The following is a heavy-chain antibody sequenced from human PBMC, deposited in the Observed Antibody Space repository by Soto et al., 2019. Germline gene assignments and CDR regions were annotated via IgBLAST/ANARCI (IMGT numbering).Heavy chain of an antibody. Sequence: EVQLLESGGGLVQPGGSLRLSCAASGFTFSSYAMSWVRQAPGKGLEWVSAISGSGDTTNYADSVKGRFAISRDNSKNTLYLQMNSLRAEDTAVYYCAKDTYLDYSDSSGYYPWYYYGLDVWGQGTTVTVSS. CDR3: AKDTYLDYSDSSGYYPWYYYGLDV. V-gene: IGHV3-23*01. CDR2: ISGSGDTT. CDR1: GFTFSSYA. J-gene: IGHJ6*02. D-gene: IGHD3-22*01.